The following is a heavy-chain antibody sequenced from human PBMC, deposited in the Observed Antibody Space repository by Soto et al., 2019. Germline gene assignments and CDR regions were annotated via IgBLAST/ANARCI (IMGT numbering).Heavy chain of an antibody. CDR3: ARVGGYCSSTSCPSDGMDV. J-gene: IGHJ6*02. Sequence: GASVKVSCKASGFTFTNSAVQWVRQARGQRLEWIGWIVVGSGNTNYAQKFQERVTMTRDTSTSTVYMELSSLRSEDTAVYYCARVGGYCSSTSCPSDGMDVWGQGTTVTVSS. V-gene: IGHV1-58*01. CDR1: GFTFTNSA. CDR2: IVVGSGNT. D-gene: IGHD2-2*01.